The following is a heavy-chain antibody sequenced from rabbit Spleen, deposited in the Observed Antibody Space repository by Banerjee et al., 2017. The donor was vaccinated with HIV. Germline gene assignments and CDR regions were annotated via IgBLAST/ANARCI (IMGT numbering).Heavy chain of an antibody. CDR2: INAVTGKA. J-gene: IGHJ6*01. D-gene: IGHD1-1*01. CDR3: ARDTSSSFSSYGMDL. V-gene: IGHV1S45*01. Sequence: QEQLVESGGGLVKPGASLTLTCKASGFSFSNKAVMCWVRQAPGKGLEWIACINAVTGKAVYASWAKGRFTISKSSSTMVTLQMTSLTAADTATYFCARDTSSSFSSYGMDLWGQGTLVTVS. CDR1: GFSFSNKAV.